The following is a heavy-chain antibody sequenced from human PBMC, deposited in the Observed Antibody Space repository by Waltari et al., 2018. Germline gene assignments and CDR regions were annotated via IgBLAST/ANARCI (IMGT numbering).Heavy chain of an antibody. CDR3: AREPSPDSSGYFYYYMDV. CDR1: GFTFSRYW. J-gene: IGHJ6*03. Sequence: EVQLVESGGGLVQPGGSLRLSCAASGFTFSRYWMHWVRQAPGKGLVWVSRINSDGSGTIYADSVKGRFTISRDNAKNTLYLQLNSLRVEDTAVYYCAREPSPDSSGYFYYYMDVWGKGPRSPSP. D-gene: IGHD3-22*01. V-gene: IGHV3-74*01. CDR2: INSDGSGT.